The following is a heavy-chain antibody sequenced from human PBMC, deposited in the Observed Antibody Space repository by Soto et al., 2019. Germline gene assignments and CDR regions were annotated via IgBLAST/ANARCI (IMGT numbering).Heavy chain of an antibody. D-gene: IGHD2-15*01. V-gene: IGHV1-2*04. Sequence: ASVKVSCKASGYTFTGYYMHWLRQAPRQGLEWMRWINPNSGGTNYAQKFQGWVTMTTDTSTSTAYMELRSLRSDDTAVYYCARAGPGYCSGGSCPSGAFDIWGQGTMVTVSS. CDR2: INPNSGGT. J-gene: IGHJ3*02. CDR3: ARAGPGYCSGGSCPSGAFDI. CDR1: GYTFTGYY.